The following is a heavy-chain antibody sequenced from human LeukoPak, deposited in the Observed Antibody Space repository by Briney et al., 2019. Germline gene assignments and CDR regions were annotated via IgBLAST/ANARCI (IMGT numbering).Heavy chain of an antibody. CDR3: ARSITSSWYGDFQH. D-gene: IGHD6-13*01. CDR2: IYYSGST. J-gene: IGHJ1*01. V-gene: IGHV4-59*01. Sequence: SETLSLTCTVSGGSMSGYFWSWIRQPPGKGLEWIGYIYYSGSTNYNPSLKSRVTISVDTSKNQFSLKLSAVTAADTAVYYCARSITSSWYGDFQHWGQGTLVTVSS. CDR1: GGSMSGYF.